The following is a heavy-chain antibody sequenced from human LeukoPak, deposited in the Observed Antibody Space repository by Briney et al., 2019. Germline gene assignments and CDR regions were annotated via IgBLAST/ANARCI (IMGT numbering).Heavy chain of an antibody. Sequence: SGGSLRLSCAASGFTFSSYSMNWVRQAPGKGLEWVSSISSSSSYIYYADSVKGRFTISRDNAKNSLYLQMNSLRAEDTAVYYCARVRSGWFGYWGQGTLVTVSS. CDR3: ARVRSGWFGY. CDR2: ISSSSSYI. D-gene: IGHD6-19*01. CDR1: GFTFSSYS. J-gene: IGHJ4*02. V-gene: IGHV3-21*01.